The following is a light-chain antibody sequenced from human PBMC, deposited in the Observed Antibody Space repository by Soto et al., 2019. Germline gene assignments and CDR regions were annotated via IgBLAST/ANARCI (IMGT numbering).Light chain of an antibody. CDR2: GAS. CDR3: QQYGSSPWT. J-gene: IGKJ1*01. CDR1: QSVSSY. Sequence: EIVMTQSPATLSASPGERATLSCRASQSVSSYLAWYQQKPGQAPRLLIYGASSRATGIPDRFSGSGSGTDFTLIISRLEPEDFAVYYCQQYGSSPWTFGQGTKVDI. V-gene: IGKV3-20*01.